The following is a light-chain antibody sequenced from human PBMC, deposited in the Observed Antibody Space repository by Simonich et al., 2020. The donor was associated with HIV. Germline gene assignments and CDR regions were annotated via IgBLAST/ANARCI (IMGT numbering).Light chain of an antibody. J-gene: IGKJ1*01. Sequence: DIVMTQSPDSLAVSLGERATINCKSSQSVLYSSNNKNYLVWYQQKPGQPPKLLIYLTSTRESGVPDRFSGSGSGTDFTLTISSLQAEDVAVYYCQQYYDTPWTFGQGTKLEI. CDR2: LTS. V-gene: IGKV4-1*01. CDR3: QQYYDTPWT. CDR1: QSVLYSSNNKNY.